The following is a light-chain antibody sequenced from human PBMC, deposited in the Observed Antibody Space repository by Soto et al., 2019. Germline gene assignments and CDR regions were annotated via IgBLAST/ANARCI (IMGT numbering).Light chain of an antibody. J-gene: IGLJ3*02. Sequence: QSVLSQPPSVSEAPRQRVTISCSGSRTNIGNNAVHWYQQVPGKAPKLLIYYDDLLPSGVSDRFSGSKSGTSASLAISGLQSEDEADYYCAAWDGGLNGVVFGGGTKVTVL. CDR3: AAWDGGLNGVV. CDR1: RTNIGNNA. CDR2: YDD. V-gene: IGLV1-36*01.